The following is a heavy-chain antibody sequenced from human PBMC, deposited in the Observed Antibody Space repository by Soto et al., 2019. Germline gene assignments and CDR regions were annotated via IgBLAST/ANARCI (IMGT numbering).Heavy chain of an antibody. CDR3: VRSRETGLLGF. CDR2: ISSSSSYI. Sequence: GGSLRLSCAASGFAFSSYTMNWVRQAPGKGLEWVSSISSSSSYIYYADSMKGRFTISRDNAKNSLFLQMNSLRVEDTAVYYCVRSRETGLLGFRGQGTLVTVSS. J-gene: IGHJ4*02. CDR1: GFAFSSYT. V-gene: IGHV3-21*01. D-gene: IGHD1-26*01.